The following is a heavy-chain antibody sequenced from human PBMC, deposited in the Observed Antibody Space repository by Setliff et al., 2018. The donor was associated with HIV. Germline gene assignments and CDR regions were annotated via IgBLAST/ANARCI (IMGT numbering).Heavy chain of an antibody. Sequence: PSETLSLTCTVSGGSISSGDYFLSWIRQAPGKGLEWIGCIYYSGSAYYNPSLKSRVTISLDTSTNRFSLKLNSVTAADTAIYYCARQVGSQYSYWAYYFDSWGQGALVTVSS. CDR2: IYYSGSA. D-gene: IGHD5-18*01. CDR1: GGSISSGDYF. V-gene: IGHV4-30-4*08. CDR3: ARQVGSQYSYWAYYFDS. J-gene: IGHJ4*02.